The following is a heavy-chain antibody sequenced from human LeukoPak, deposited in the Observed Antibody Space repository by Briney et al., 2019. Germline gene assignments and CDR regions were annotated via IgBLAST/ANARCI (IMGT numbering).Heavy chain of an antibody. Sequence: GGSLRLSXAASGFTFSSYWMTWVRQAPGQGLEWVASIKQDGSEQNYVDSVKGRFTVSRDNTRKSLYLQMSSLRDEDTAVYYCASTLSLSYWGQGTLVTVSS. CDR1: GFTFSSYW. D-gene: IGHD2/OR15-2a*01. CDR3: ASTLSLSY. V-gene: IGHV3-7*01. CDR2: IKQDGSEQ. J-gene: IGHJ4*02.